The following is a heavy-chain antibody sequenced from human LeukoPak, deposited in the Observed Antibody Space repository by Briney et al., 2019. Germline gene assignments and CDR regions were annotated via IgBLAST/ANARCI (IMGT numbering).Heavy chain of an antibody. D-gene: IGHD1-26*01. CDR3: ARRKGGATLDAFDI. CDR2: ISSSGSTI. CDR1: GFTFSDYY. V-gene: IGHV3-11*01. Sequence: AGGSLRLSCAASGFTFSDYYMSWIRQAPGKGLEWVPYISSSGSTIYYADSVKGRFTISRDNAKNSLYLQMNSLRAEDTAVYYCARRKGGATLDAFDIWGQGTMVTVSS. J-gene: IGHJ3*02.